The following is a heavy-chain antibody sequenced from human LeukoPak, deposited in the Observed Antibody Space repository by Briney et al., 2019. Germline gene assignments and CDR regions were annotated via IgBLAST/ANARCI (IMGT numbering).Heavy chain of an antibody. CDR3: AMTYYYDSVGAFDI. V-gene: IGHV3-33*01. Sequence: GGSLRLSCAASGFTFSSYGMQWVRQAPGKGLEWVAVIWYDGSNKYYADSVKGRFTISRDNSKNTLYLQMNSLRAEDTAVYYCAMTYYYDSVGAFDIWGQGTMATVSS. CDR2: IWYDGSNK. CDR1: GFTFSSYG. J-gene: IGHJ3*02. D-gene: IGHD3-22*01.